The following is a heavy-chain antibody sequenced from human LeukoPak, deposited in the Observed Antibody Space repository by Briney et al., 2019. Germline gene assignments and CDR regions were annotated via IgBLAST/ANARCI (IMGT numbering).Heavy chain of an antibody. V-gene: IGHV4-39*01. CDR1: GGSIISTNYY. J-gene: IGHJ5*02. CDR2: MHYSGNT. Sequence: SETLSLTCTVSGGSIISTNYYWGWIRHPPGKGLEWIASMHYSGNTYVNPTLKSRVTISVDASKNQLSLYLNSVTAADTGVYYCSRSCGSTSCSDGDWFDPWGQGTLVTVSS. D-gene: IGHD2-2*01. CDR3: SRSCGSTSCSDGDWFDP.